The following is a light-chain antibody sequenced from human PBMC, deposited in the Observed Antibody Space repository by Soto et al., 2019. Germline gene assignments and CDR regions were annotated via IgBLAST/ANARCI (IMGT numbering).Light chain of an antibody. CDR2: VNN. J-gene: IGLJ3*02. V-gene: IGLV1-47*02. CDR3: AVWDDSLNALV. Sequence: QPVLTQSPSASGTPGQRVTISCSGSSSNIGNNYVYWYQQFPGAAPKLVMFVNNMRPSGVPDRFSGSKSGTSASLAISGLRHEDEADFYRAVWDDSLNALVFGGGTQLTVL. CDR1: SSNIGNNY.